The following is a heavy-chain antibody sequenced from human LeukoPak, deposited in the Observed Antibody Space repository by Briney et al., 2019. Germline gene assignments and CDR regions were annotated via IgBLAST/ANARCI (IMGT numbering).Heavy chain of an antibody. J-gene: IGHJ3*02. Sequence: SVKVSCKASGGTFSSYAISWVRQAPGQGLEWMGGIIPIFGTANYAQKFQGRVTITTDESTSTAYMELSSLRSEDTAVYYCARAEEPIDAFNIWGQGTMVTVSS. CDR3: ARAEEPIDAFNI. D-gene: IGHD1-14*01. CDR1: GGTFSSYA. CDR2: IIPIFGTA. V-gene: IGHV1-69*05.